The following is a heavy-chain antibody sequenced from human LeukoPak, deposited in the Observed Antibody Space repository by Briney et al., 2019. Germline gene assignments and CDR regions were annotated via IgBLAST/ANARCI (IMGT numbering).Heavy chain of an antibody. D-gene: IGHD4-17*01. V-gene: IGHV1-46*01. J-gene: IGHJ6*03. CDR1: GYTFTSYY. CDR2: INPSGGST. CDR3: ARAGSTVTYLGDYYYMDV. Sequence: GASVKVSCKASGYTFTSYYMHWVRQAPGQGLEWMGIINPSGGSTSYAQKSQGRVTMTRDTSTSTVYMELSSLRSDDTAVYYCARAGSTVTYLGDYYYMDVWGKGTPVTISS.